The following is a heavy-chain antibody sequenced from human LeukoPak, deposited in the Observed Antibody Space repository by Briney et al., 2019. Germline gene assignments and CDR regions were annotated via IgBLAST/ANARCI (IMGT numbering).Heavy chain of an antibody. CDR2: ISWNSGSI. Sequence: GGSLRLSCAASGFTFDDYAMHWVRQAPGKGLEWVSGISWNSGSIGYADSVKGRFTISRDNAKNSLYLQMNSLRAEDTALYYCAKVVGRDDAFDIWGQGTMVTVSS. V-gene: IGHV3-9*01. CDR1: GFTFDDYA. D-gene: IGHD1-26*01. J-gene: IGHJ3*02. CDR3: AKVVGRDDAFDI.